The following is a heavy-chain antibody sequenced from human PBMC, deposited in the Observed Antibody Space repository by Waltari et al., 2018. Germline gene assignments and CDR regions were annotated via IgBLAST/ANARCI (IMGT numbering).Heavy chain of an antibody. CDR1: GYSISSGYY. CDR2: IYHSGST. D-gene: IGHD6-6*01. V-gene: IGHV4-38-2*01. J-gene: IGHJ4*02. CDR3: ARGGSSSGEGLGY. Sequence: QVQLQESGPGLVKPSETLSLTCAVSGYSISSGYYWGWIRQPPGKGLEWIGSIYHSGSTYYNPSLKSRVTISVDTSKNQFSLKLSSVTAADTAVYYCARGGSSSGEGLGYWGQGTLVTVSS.